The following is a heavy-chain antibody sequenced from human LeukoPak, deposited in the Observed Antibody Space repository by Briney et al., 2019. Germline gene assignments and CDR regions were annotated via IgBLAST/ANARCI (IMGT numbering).Heavy chain of an antibody. J-gene: IGHJ6*04. Sequence: SETLSLTRTVSGGSISSGGYYWSWIRQHPGKGLEWIGYIYYSGSTYYNPSLKSRVTISVDTSKNQFSLKLSSVTAADTAVYYCAREPQTGYKSPGEYYYGMDVWGKGTTVTVSS. CDR2: IYYSGST. CDR3: AREPQTGYKSPGEYYYGMDV. V-gene: IGHV4-31*03. D-gene: IGHD3-9*01. CDR1: GGSISSGGYY.